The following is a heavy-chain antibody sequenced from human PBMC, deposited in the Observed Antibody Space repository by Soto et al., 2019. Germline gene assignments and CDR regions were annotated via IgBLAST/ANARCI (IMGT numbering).Heavy chain of an antibody. CDR2: MYYSGST. CDR1: GGSISSSTNY. J-gene: IGHJ6*03. CDR3: AIITLAGTPYYYMGV. D-gene: IGHD6-19*01. Sequence: QLQLQESGPGLVKPSETLSLTCTVSGGSISSSTNYWAWIRQPPGKGLEWIGNMYYSGSTYYDPSLKSRVTLSLDTSKNQFSLKLSSVTAADTAVYYCAIITLAGTPYYYMGVWGNGTPVTVSS. V-gene: IGHV4-39*01.